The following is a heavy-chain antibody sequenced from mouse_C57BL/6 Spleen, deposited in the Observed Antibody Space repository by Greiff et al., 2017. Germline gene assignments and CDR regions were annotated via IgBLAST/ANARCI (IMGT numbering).Heavy chain of an antibody. CDR1: GYTFTSYW. V-gene: IGHV1-72*01. J-gene: IGHJ2*01. CDR2: IDPTSGGT. Sequence: QVQLQQPGAELVKPGASVKLSCKASGYTFTSYWMHWVKQRPGRGLEWIGRIDPTSGGTKYNEKFKSKATLTVDKPSSTAYMQLSSLTSEDSAVYYCARWDGQGATVVATDFDYWGQGTTLTVSS. D-gene: IGHD1-1*01. CDR3: ARWDGQGATVVATDFDY.